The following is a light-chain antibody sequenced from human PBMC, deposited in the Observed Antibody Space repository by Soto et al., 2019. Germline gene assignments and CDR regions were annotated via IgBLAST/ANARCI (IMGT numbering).Light chain of an antibody. Sequence: QSVLTQPASVSASPGQSITISCTGTSSDVGGSNFVSWYQQHPGKPPKLIIYDVATRPSGVSNRFSGSKSGSTASLIISRRQTEDEADYYCVSFTSSTTYVFGSGTKVTVL. CDR3: VSFTSSTTYV. V-gene: IGLV2-14*03. J-gene: IGLJ1*01. CDR2: DVA. CDR1: SSDVGGSNF.